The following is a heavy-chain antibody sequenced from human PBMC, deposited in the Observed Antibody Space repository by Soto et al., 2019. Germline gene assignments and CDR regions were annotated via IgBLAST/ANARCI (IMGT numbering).Heavy chain of an antibody. CDR2: IYYSGST. V-gene: IGHV4-59*01. D-gene: IGHD2-15*01. Sequence: PSETLSLTCTVSGGAIISYYWIFIHHAPFKGLEWIGYIYYSGSTNYNPSLKSRVTISVDTSKNQFSLKLSSVTAADTAVYYCARLPTTVVKGGYYFDYWGQGTLVTVSS. CDR1: GGAIISYY. J-gene: IGHJ4*02. CDR3: ARLPTTVVKGGYYFDY.